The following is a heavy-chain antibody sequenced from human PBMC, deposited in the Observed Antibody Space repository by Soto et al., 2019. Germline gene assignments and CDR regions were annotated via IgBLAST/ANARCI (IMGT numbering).Heavy chain of an antibody. J-gene: IGHJ6*03. CDR3: AGYYGSGEDYMDV. V-gene: IGHV4-31*03. CDR1: GGSISSGGYY. D-gene: IGHD3-10*01. Sequence: QVQLQESGPGLVKPSQTLSLTCTVSGGSISSGGYYWSWIRQHPGKGLEWIGYIYYSGSTYYNPSLKSRVTISVDTSKHQFSLELSSVTAADTAVYYCAGYYGSGEDYMDVWGKGTTVTVSS. CDR2: IYYSGST.